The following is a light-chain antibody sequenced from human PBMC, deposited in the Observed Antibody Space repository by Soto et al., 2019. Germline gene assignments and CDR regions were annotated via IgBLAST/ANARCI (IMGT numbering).Light chain of an antibody. CDR1: SGDVGPYNY. J-gene: IGLJ1*01. Sequence: QSALTQPGSVSGSPGQSITISCTVTSGDVGPYNYVSWYKQHPGKGPKLMIFEVNNRPAGVSNRFSVSKSGNTASLTTSGLPADDEADYYCNSYTSSGARVFGTGTK. V-gene: IGLV2-14*01. CDR3: NSYTSSGARV. CDR2: EVN.